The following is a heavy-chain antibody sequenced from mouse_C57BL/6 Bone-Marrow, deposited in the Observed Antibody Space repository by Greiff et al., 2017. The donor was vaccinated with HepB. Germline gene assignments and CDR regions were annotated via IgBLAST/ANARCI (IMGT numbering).Heavy chain of an antibody. Sequence: VQLKESGPVLVKPGASVKMSCKASGYTFTDYYMNWVKQSHGKSLEWIGVINPYNGGTSYNQKFKGKATLTVDKSSSTAYMELNSLTSEDSAVYYCAELRRFAYWGQGTLVTVSA. CDR2: INPYNGGT. CDR1: GYTFTDYY. D-gene: IGHD2-12*01. CDR3: AELRRFAY. V-gene: IGHV1-19*01. J-gene: IGHJ3*01.